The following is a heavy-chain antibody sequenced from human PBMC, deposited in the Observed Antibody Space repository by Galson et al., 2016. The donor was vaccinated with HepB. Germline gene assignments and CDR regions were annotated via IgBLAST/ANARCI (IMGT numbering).Heavy chain of an antibody. Sequence: SLRLSCAASGFTFSVYAMNWVRQAPGEGLEWISAISNVNTHYADSVKGRFTISRDDSRNTVYLQMNNLRVEDTAVYYCATDSSKAYYDDEYFHNWGQGTLVTVSS. CDR1: GFTFSVYA. V-gene: IGHV3-23*01. CDR3: ATDSSKAYYDDEYFHN. CDR2: ISNVNT. J-gene: IGHJ1*01. D-gene: IGHD3-22*01.